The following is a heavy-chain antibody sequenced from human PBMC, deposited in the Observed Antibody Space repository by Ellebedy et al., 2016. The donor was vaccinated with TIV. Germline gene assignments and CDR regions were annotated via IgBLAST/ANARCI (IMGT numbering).Heavy chain of an antibody. V-gene: IGHV3-43*02. CDR2: ISWESDST. D-gene: IGHD1-1*01. CDR1: GFTFGDFA. CDR3: AASDNHIDNYYFHY. Sequence: PGGSLRLSCAASGFTFGDFAMHWVRQPPGKGLEWVSLISWESDSTHYADSVKGRFTISRDNSKKSLFLQMNSLIGEDTALYFCAASDNHIDNYYFHYWGQGTLVTVSS. J-gene: IGHJ4*02.